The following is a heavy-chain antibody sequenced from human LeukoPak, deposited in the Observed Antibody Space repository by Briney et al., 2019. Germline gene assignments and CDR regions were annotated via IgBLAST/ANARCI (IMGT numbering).Heavy chain of an antibody. D-gene: IGHD2-2*01. J-gene: IGHJ4*02. CDR1: GGSFSGYY. V-gene: IGHV4-34*01. Sequence: SETLSLACAVYGGSFSGYYWSWIRQPPGKGLEWIGEINHSGSTNYNPSLKSRVTISVDTSKSQFSLKLSSVTAADTAVYYCAREGSTSCYYFDYWGQGTLVTVSS. CDR3: AREGSTSCYYFDY. CDR2: INHSGST.